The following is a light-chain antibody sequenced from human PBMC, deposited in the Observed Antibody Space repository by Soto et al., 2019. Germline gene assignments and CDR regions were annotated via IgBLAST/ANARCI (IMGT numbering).Light chain of an antibody. CDR3: QFYGGPPKT. V-gene: IGKV3-20*01. Sequence: EIVLTQSPGTLSLSPGERGTLSCRASQSVSSNFLAWYQQKPGQAPRLLIFDASTRATGIPDRFTGRGSGTDFTLTISRLEPEDFAVYYCQFYGGPPKTFGQGTKVDIK. CDR2: DAS. J-gene: IGKJ1*01. CDR1: QSVSSNF.